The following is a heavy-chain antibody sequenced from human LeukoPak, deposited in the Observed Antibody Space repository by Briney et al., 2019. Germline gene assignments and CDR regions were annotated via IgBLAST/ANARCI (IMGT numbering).Heavy chain of an antibody. J-gene: IGHJ4*02. CDR1: EFSLNTSGVG. V-gene: IGHV2-5*01. CDR2: IYWNNDK. CDR3: AHESYSSSWLNFDY. D-gene: IGHD6-13*01. Sequence: SGPTLLKHTQTLTLTCTSSEFSLNTSGVGVGWIRRPHGKALELLALIYWNNDKRYSPSLKSRLTITKDTSKNQVVLTMTNMDPVDTATYYCAHESYSSSWLNFDYWGQGTLVTVSS.